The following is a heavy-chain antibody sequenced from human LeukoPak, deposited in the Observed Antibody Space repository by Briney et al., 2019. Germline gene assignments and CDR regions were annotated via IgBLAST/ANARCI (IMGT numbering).Heavy chain of an antibody. D-gene: IGHD6-19*01. CDR1: GFTFSSYE. J-gene: IGHJ4*02. Sequence: QPGGSLRLSCAASGFTFSSYEINWVRQAPGKGLEWVSYISSSGSTIYYADSVKGRFTISRDNAKNSLYLQMNSLRAEDTAVYYCARDQGIAVADGFYYFDYWGQGTLVTVSS. CDR3: ARDQGIAVADGFYYFDY. CDR2: ISSSGSTI. V-gene: IGHV3-48*03.